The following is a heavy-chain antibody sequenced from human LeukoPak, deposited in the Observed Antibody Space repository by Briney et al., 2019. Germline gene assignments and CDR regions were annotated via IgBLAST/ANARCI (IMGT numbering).Heavy chain of an antibody. V-gene: IGHV3-23*01. Sequence: PGGSLRLSCAASGFTFSSYAMSWVRQAPGKGLEWVSAISVSGNTYHADSVKGRFTISRDSSKNTLYLQMNRLRAEDAAVYYCVKAPVTTCSGAYCYPFDYWGQGTLVTVSS. CDR3: VKAPVTTCSGAYCYPFDY. J-gene: IGHJ4*02. D-gene: IGHD2-21*01. CDR1: GFTFSSYA. CDR2: ISVSGNT.